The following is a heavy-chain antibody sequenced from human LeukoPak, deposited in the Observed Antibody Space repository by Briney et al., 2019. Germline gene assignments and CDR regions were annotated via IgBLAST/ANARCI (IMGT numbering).Heavy chain of an antibody. Sequence: ASQTLSLTCPVSGGSISSGSYYWSWIRQPAGKGLEWIGRIYTSGSTNYNPSLKSRVTISVDTSKNQFSLKLSSVTAADTAVYYCARDEQWLAHDAFDIWGQGTMVTVSS. CDR1: GGSISSGSYY. D-gene: IGHD6-19*01. CDR3: ARDEQWLAHDAFDI. J-gene: IGHJ3*02. V-gene: IGHV4-61*02. CDR2: IYTSGST.